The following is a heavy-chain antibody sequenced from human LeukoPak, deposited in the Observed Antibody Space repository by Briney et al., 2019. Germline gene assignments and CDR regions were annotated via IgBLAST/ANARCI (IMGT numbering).Heavy chain of an antibody. CDR3: ARRTGYNYYYMDV. CDR2: IIPVFGTA. D-gene: IGHD3/OR15-3a*01. Sequence: SVKVSCKASGGTFSSYAISWVRQAPGQGLEWMGRIIPVFGTANYAQNFQGRVTMTTDTSTSTAYMELRSLRSDDTAVYYCARRTGYNYYYMDVWGQGTTVTVSS. V-gene: IGHV1-69*05. CDR1: GGTFSSYA. J-gene: IGHJ6*03.